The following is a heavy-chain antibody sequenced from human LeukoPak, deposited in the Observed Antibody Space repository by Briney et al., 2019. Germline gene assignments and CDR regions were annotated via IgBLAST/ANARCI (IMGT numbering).Heavy chain of an antibody. CDR3: ARERGYSGYAFDY. Sequence: GGSLRLSCAASGFTFSDYAMNWVRQAPGKGLEWVSSISSSSSYIYYADSVKGRFTISRDNAKNSLYLQMNSLRAEDTAVYYCARERGYSGYAFDYWGQGTLVTVSS. D-gene: IGHD5-12*01. J-gene: IGHJ4*02. V-gene: IGHV3-21*01. CDR2: ISSSSSYI. CDR1: GFTFSDYA.